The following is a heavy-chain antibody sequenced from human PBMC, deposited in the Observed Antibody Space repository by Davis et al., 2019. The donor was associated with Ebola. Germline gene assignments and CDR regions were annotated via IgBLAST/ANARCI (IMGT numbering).Heavy chain of an antibody. Sequence: GESLKISCAASGFTFSSYWMAWVRQAPGKGLEWVANIKHNGSEIHYVDSVKGRFTISRDNAKNVVFLQMNSLRAEDTAVYYCARDLRYENEYYYYGMDVWGQGTTVTVSS. CDR1: GFTFSSYW. D-gene: IGHD1-1*01. J-gene: IGHJ6*02. V-gene: IGHV3-7*01. CDR2: IKHNGSEI. CDR3: ARDLRYENEYYYYGMDV.